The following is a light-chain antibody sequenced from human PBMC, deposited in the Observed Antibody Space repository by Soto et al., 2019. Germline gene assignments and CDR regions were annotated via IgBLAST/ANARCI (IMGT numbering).Light chain of an antibody. CDR1: QGIRNN. CDR2: GTS. V-gene: IGKV1-17*01. CDR3: LQHETYPRT. Sequence: DIQMTQSPSSLFASVGDRVSITCRASQGIRNNLGWYQQRPGKAPKRLIYGTSNLQTGVPSRFSGSGYGTDFTLTISRLQPEDFATYYCLQHETYPRTFGQGTKVEV. J-gene: IGKJ1*01.